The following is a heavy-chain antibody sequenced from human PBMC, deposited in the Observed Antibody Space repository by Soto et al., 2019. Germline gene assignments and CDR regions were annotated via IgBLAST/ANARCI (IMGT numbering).Heavy chain of an antibody. Sequence: ASVKVSCKASGYTFTSYDINWVRQATGQGLEWMGWMNPNSGNTGYAQKFQGRVTMTRNTSISTAYMELSSLRSEDTAVYYCARGQQQLVLRAFDIWGQGTMVTVSS. D-gene: IGHD6-13*01. CDR1: GYTFTSYD. CDR2: MNPNSGNT. J-gene: IGHJ3*02. CDR3: ARGQQQLVLRAFDI. V-gene: IGHV1-8*01.